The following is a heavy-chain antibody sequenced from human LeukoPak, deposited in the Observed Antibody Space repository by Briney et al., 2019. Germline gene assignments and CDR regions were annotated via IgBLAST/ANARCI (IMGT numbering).Heavy chain of an antibody. J-gene: IGHJ5*02. CDR2: ISGRGGST. D-gene: IGHD2-8*01. V-gene: IGHV3-23*01. CDR3: AKDLKGDIVQWFDP. Sequence: GGSLRLSCAASGFTFSSYAMSWVRQAPGKGLEWVSAISGRGGSTYYADSVKGRFTISRDNSKNTLYLQMNSLRAEDTAVYYCAKDLKGDIVQWFDPWGQGTLVTVSS. CDR1: GFTFSSYA.